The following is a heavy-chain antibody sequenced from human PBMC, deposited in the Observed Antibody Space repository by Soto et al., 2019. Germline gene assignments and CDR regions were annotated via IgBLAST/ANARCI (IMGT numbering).Heavy chain of an antibody. D-gene: IGHD4-17*01. CDR2: INHSGST. Sequence: SETLSLTCAVYGGSFSGYHWSWIRQPPGKGLEWIGEINHSGSTNYNPSLKSRVTISVDTSKNQFSLKLSSVTAADTAVYYCARGRRTTVTTFDYWGQGTLVTVSS. V-gene: IGHV4-34*01. J-gene: IGHJ4*02. CDR3: ARGRRTTVTTFDY. CDR1: GGSFSGYH.